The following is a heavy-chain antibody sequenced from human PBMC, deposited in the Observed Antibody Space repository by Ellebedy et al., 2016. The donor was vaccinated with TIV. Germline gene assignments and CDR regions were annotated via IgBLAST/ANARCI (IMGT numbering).Heavy chain of an antibody. CDR2: IHYSGTT. V-gene: IGHV4-39*01. J-gene: IGHJ5*01. D-gene: IGHD2/OR15-2a*01. Sequence: MPSETLSLTCTVSGGSISSSTYYWGWIRQPPGKGLEWIASIHYSGTTYYNPSLKSRVTISVDMSKNQSSLILSSVTAADTAVYYCAKLAFSWGSWFDSWGQGTLVTVSS. CDR1: GGSISSSTYY. CDR3: AKLAFSWGSWFDS.